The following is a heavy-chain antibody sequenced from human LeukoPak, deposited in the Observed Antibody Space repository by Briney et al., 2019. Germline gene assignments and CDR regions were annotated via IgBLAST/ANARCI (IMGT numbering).Heavy chain of an antibody. CDR3: ARRSGNFQADYNFDY. D-gene: IGHD1-26*01. CDR2: IYPGDSDT. Sequence: GESLKISCKGSGYIFTNYWIAWVRQLPGKGLEWRGIIYPGDSDTRYRPSFQGQVSISADKSISPAYLQWSSLKASDTAMYYCARRSGNFQADYNFDYWGQGTLVTVSS. CDR1: GYIFTNYW. V-gene: IGHV5-51*01. J-gene: IGHJ4*02.